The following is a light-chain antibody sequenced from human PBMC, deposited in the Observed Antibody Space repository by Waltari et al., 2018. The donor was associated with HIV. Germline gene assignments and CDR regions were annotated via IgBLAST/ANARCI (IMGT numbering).Light chain of an antibody. CDR1: QSVLYSSNNKNY. Sequence: DIVMTQSPDSLVVSLGERATINCRSSQSVLYSSNNKNYLAWYQQKPGQPPKLLIYWASTRESGVPDRFSGSGSGTNFTLTISGLQPEDVALYYCQQYYRTPHTFGGGTKVEIK. CDR2: WAS. CDR3: QQYYRTPHT. V-gene: IGKV4-1*01. J-gene: IGKJ4*01.